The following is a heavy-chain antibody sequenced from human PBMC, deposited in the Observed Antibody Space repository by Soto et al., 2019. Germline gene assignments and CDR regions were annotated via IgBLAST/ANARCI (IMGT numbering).Heavy chain of an antibody. CDR3: ARDRSYYYGSGSYKPYYFDY. J-gene: IGHJ4*02. Sequence: VQLVESGGGVVRPGGSLRLSCAASGFTFDDYGMSWVRQAPGKGLEWVSGINWNGGSTGYADSVKGRFTISRDNAKNSLYLQMNSLRAEDTALYHCARDRSYYYGSGSYKPYYFDYWGQGTLATVSS. CDR1: GFTFDDYG. D-gene: IGHD3-10*01. CDR2: INWNGGST. V-gene: IGHV3-20*01.